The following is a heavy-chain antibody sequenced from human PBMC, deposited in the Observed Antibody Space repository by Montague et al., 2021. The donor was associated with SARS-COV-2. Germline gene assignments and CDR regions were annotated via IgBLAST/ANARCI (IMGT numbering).Heavy chain of an antibody. V-gene: IGHV4-39*01. Sequence: SETLSLTCTVSGGAMLRPRLHGHSIELASHQELEWLLRLYYGSTTYFNPSLRSRVTLSVATPRSQFSLGLGSVTAADTVVYYCARRLTVLTGYAKSVSFDYWGQGLLVTVSS. CDR3: ARRLTVLTGYAKSVSFDY. D-gene: IGHD3-9*01. J-gene: IGHJ4*02. CDR2: LYYGSTT. CDR1: GGAMLRPRLH.